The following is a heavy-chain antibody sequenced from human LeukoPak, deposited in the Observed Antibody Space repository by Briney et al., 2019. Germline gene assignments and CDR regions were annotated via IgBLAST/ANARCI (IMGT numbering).Heavy chain of an antibody. J-gene: IGHJ4*02. D-gene: IGHD4-23*01. CDR1: GGSFSGYY. CDR2: INHSGST. Sequence: SETLSLTCAVYGGSFSGYYWSWIRQPPGKGLEWIGEINHSGSTNYNPSLKSRVTISVDTSKNQFSLKLRSVTAADTAVYYCASTTVASGYWGQGTLVIVSS. CDR3: ASTTVASGY. V-gene: IGHV4-34*01.